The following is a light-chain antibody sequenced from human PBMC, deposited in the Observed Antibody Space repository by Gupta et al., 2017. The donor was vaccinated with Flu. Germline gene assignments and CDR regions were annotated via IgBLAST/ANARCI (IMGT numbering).Light chain of an antibody. J-gene: IGLJ3*02. CDR2: DNN. V-gene: IGLV1-51*01. CDR3: GTWDDSLSAWV. Sequence: QSVLTQPPSVSAAPGQKVTIPCSGTSSNIGNGFVSWYQHLPGTAPKFLIYDNNKRPSGIPDRFSGSKSGTSATLAITGLQTGDEADYYCGTWDDSLSAWVFGGGTKLTVL. CDR1: SSNIGNGF.